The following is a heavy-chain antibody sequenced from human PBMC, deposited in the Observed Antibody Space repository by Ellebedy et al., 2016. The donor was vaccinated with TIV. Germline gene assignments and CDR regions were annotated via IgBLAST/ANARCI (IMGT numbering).Heavy chain of an antibody. V-gene: IGHV4-4*08. CDR3: ARARGPYLYGSGGCFTG. CDR2: INASGST. D-gene: IGHD3-10*01. J-gene: IGHJ4*02. Sequence: MPSETLSLTCAVSGGSLSRYFWTWIRQAPGTGPEWIGEINASGSTNYNASLKTRITMFVDTSKTQFSLRLTHVTAADTAVYYCARARGPYLYGSGGCFTGWGQGEVVTVSS. CDR1: GGSLSRYF.